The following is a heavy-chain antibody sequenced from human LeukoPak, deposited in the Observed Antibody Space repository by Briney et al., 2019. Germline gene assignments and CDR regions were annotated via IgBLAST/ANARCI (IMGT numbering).Heavy chain of an antibody. Sequence: PGGSLRLSCAASGFTFSSYWMHWVRQAPGKGLVWVSRMDGDGSSTSYADSVKGRFTISRDNAKSTVYLQMNSLRAEDTAVYYCARELSAGDWGQGTLVTVSS. CDR3: ARELSAGD. V-gene: IGHV3-74*01. CDR1: GFTFSSYW. CDR2: MDGDGSST. D-gene: IGHD2/OR15-2a*01. J-gene: IGHJ4*02.